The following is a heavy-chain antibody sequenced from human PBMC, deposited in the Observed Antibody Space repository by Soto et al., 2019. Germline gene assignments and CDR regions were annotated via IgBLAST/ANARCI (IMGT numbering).Heavy chain of an antibody. D-gene: IGHD1-26*01. Sequence: ASVKVSCKASGYTFTGYYMHWVRQAPGQGLEWMGWINPNSGGTGYAQKFQGRVTMTRNTSISTAYMELSSLRSEDTAVYYCARTSIVGATTNWFDPWGQGTLVTVSS. CDR1: GYTFTGYY. CDR3: ARTSIVGATTNWFDP. J-gene: IGHJ5*02. V-gene: IGHV1-2*02. CDR2: INPNSGGT.